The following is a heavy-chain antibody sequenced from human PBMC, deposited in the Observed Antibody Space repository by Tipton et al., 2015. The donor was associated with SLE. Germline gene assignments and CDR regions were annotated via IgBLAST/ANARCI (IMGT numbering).Heavy chain of an antibody. Sequence: TLSLTCTVSGDSFNANFWSWIRQPAGKGMEWIGRIYPSGRPNYNPSLKSRVTMSVDTSKNHFSLKLTSVTAADTAVYYCARVSVTNYYFGYWGRGTLVTVSS. CDR2: IYPSGRP. CDR3: ARVSVTNYYFGY. J-gene: IGHJ4*02. V-gene: IGHV4-4*07. CDR1: GDSFNANF. D-gene: IGHD4-17*01.